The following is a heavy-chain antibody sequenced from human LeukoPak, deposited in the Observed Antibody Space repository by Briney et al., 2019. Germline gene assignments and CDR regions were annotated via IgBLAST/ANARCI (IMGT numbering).Heavy chain of an antibody. D-gene: IGHD5-18*01. CDR3: AKLEDTAMVRNY. Sequence: GGSLRLSCAASGFTFSSYGMHWVRQAPGKGLEWVAFIRYDGSNKYYADSVKGRLTISRDNSKNTLYLQMNSLRAEDTAVYYCAKLEDTAMVRNYWGQGTLVTVSS. CDR2: IRYDGSNK. J-gene: IGHJ4*02. V-gene: IGHV3-30*02. CDR1: GFTFSSYG.